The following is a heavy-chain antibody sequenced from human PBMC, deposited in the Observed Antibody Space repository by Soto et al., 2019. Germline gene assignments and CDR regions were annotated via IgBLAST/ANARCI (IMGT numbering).Heavy chain of an antibody. CDR2: INQNGGAM. J-gene: IGHJ4*02. Sequence: EVQLLESGGGLVQPGGSLRLSCAASGFIFRNYAMSWVRQSPGKGLEWVASINQNGGAMHYVDSVKGRFTVSRDNAKNSLYLQLNSLRAEDTALFYCARVWNDGRVDYWGQGTLVTVSS. V-gene: IGHV3-7*01. CDR3: ARVWNDGRVDY. D-gene: IGHD1-1*01. CDR1: GFIFRNYA.